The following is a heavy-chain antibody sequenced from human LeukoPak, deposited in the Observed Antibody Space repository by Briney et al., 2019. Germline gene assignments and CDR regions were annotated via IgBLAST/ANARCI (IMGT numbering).Heavy chain of an antibody. CDR1: GFTFTSYA. J-gene: IGHJ4*02. CDR3: AKRRWLGGIGVADPFDY. Sequence: PGGSLRLSCSASGFTFTSYAMSWVRQGPGKGLEWVSVISDSGGSTYYADSVKGRFTISRDNSKNTLYLRMNGLRADDTAVYYCAKRRWLGGIGVADPFDYWGQGTLVTVSS. D-gene: IGHD6-19*01. CDR2: ISDSGGST. V-gene: IGHV3-23*01.